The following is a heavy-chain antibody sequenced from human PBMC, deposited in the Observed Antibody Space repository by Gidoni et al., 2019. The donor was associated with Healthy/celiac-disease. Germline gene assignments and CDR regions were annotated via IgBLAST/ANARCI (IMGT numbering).Heavy chain of an antibody. V-gene: IGHV1-2*06. D-gene: IGHD2-2*02. CDR1: GYTFTGYY. J-gene: IGHJ4*02. CDR3: ARDYPRAGHCSSTCCYIFGY. Sequence: QVQLVQSGAEVKKPGASVKVSCKASGYTFTGYYMHWVRQAPGQGLACMGRINPNSGGTNYAQKFQGRVTMTRDTSISTAYMDLSRLRSDDTAVYYCARDYPRAGHCSSTCCYIFGYWGQGTLVTVSS. CDR2: INPNSGGT.